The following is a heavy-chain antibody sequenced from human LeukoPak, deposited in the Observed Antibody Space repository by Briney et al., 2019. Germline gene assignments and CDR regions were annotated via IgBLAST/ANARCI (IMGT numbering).Heavy chain of an antibody. Sequence: QRGVSLRLSCAASGFTFSSYWMSRVRQAPGKGLEWVANIKQDGSEKYYVDSVKGRFTISRDNAKNLLYLQMNSLRAEDTAVYYCARDDYGDGDYYYYYGMDVWGQGTTVTVFS. D-gene: IGHD4-17*01. CDR3: ARDDYGDGDYYYYYGMDV. J-gene: IGHJ6*02. CDR1: GFTFSSYW. CDR2: IKQDGSEK. V-gene: IGHV3-7*03.